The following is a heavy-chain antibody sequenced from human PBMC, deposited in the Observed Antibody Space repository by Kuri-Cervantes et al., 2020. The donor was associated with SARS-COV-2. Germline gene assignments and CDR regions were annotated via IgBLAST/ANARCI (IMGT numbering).Heavy chain of an antibody. Sequence: ASVKVSCKASGYTFTGYYMHWVRQAPGQGLEWMGWINPNSGGTNYAQKFQGWVTMTRDTSISTVYMELSRLRSDDTAVYYCARSTPSRRLVVIPQGGAFDIWGQGTMVTVSS. CDR2: INPNSGGT. J-gene: IGHJ3*02. D-gene: IGHD3-22*01. V-gene: IGHV1-2*04. CDR3: ARSTPSRRLVVIPQGGAFDI. CDR1: GYTFTGYY.